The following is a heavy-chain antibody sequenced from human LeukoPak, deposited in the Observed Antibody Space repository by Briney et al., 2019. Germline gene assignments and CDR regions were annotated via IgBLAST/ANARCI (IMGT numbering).Heavy chain of an antibody. CDR1: GGSFSGYF. Sequence: PSETLSLTCAVFGGSFSGYFWSWIRQPPGKGLEWIGEINQSGSTNYNPSLKSRVTISIDTSKNHFSLKLSSVTAADTAVYYCARVITFGGVIPYWGQGTLVTVSS. V-gene: IGHV4-34*01. J-gene: IGHJ4*02. D-gene: IGHD3-16*02. CDR2: INQSGST. CDR3: ARVITFGGVIPY.